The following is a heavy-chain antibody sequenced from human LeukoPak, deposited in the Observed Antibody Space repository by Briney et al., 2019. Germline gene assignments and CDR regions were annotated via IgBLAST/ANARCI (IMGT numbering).Heavy chain of an antibody. D-gene: IGHD6-13*01. CDR1: GFTFSSYS. CDR2: ISSSSSYI. J-gene: IGHJ4*02. V-gene: IGHV3-21*01. CDR3: ARDLGAAGTADY. Sequence: PGGSLRLSCAASGFTFSSYSMNWVRQAPGKGLEWVSSISSSSSYIYYADSVKGRFTISRDNAKNSLYLQMNSLRAEGTAVYYCARDLGAAGTADYWGQGTLVTVSS.